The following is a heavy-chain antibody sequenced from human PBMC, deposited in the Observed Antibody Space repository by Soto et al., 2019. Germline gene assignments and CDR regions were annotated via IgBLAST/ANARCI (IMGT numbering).Heavy chain of an antibody. CDR2: IYYSGST. V-gene: IGHV4-59*01. Sequence: SETLSLTCTVSGGSISSYYWSWIRQPPGKGLEWIGYIYYSGSTNYNPSLKSRVTISVDTSKNQFSLKLSSVTAADTAVYYCARGFNYYDSSGADNTKHWGQGTLVTVSS. D-gene: IGHD3-22*01. CDR1: GGSISSYY. J-gene: IGHJ1*01. CDR3: ARGFNYYDSSGADNTKH.